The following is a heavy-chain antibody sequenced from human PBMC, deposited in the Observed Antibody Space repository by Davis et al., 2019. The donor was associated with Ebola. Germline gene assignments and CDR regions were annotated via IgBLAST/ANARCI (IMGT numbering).Heavy chain of an antibody. CDR3: ARDTDSGTFHRYFDY. J-gene: IGHJ4*02. V-gene: IGHV4-61*01. CDR1: GGSVSNNSYY. CDR2: IYHSGIT. D-gene: IGHD2/OR15-2a*01. Sequence: GSLRLSCTVSGGSVSNNSYYWSWIRQPPGKGLEWIGYIYHSGITSYNPSLKSRVTISIDTSKNQFSLRLSSVTAADTAVYYCARDTDSGTFHRYFDYWGQGTLVTVSS.